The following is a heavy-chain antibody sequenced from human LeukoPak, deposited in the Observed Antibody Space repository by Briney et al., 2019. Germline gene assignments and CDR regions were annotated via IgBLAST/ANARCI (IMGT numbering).Heavy chain of an antibody. CDR1: GFIFSSYW. V-gene: IGHV3-7*01. CDR3: SKDLTSDFGGDLDP. J-gene: IGHJ5*02. Sequence: GGSLRLSCAAPGFIFSSYWMTWVRQAPGKGLEWVASIKQAGSENSYVDSVKGRFTISRDNSKSTVYLQMNSLRVEDAAVYYCSKDLTSDFGGDLDPWGQGTLVTVSS. CDR2: IKQAGSEN. D-gene: IGHD3-10*01.